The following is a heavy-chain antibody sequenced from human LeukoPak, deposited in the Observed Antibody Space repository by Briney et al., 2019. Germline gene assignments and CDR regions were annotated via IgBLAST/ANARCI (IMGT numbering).Heavy chain of an antibody. D-gene: IGHD2-2*01. CDR2: ISYDGNNK. V-gene: IGHV3-30*04. CDR3: ARDPTIVVVPCGMDV. Sequence: PGGSLRLSCAASGFTFSSYAMHWVRQAPGKGLEWVAVISYDGNNKYYADSVKGRFTISRDNSKNTLYLQMNSLRAEDTAVYYCARDPTIVVVPCGMDVWGKGTTVTVSS. CDR1: GFTFSSYA. J-gene: IGHJ6*04.